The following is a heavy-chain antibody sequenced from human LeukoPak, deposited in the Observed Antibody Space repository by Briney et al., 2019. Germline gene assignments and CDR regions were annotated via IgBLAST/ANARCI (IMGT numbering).Heavy chain of an antibody. J-gene: IGHJ5*02. CDR2: IYYSGST. CDR3: ARGALKGNGYNWGNYNWFDP. V-gene: IGHV4-39*07. D-gene: IGHD5-24*01. Sequence: PSETLSLTCTVSGDSISSSSYYWGWIRQPPGKGLEWIGSIYYSGSTYYNPSLKSRVTISVDTSKNQFSLKLSSVTAADTAVYYCARGALKGNGYNWGNYNWFDPWGQGTLVTVSS. CDR1: GDSISSSSYY.